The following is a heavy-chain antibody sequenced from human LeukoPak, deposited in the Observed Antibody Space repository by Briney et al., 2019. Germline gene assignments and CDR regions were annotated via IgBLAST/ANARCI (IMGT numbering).Heavy chain of an antibody. CDR3: AGHCSGGSCYFDY. V-gene: IGHV1-46*01. Sequence: ASVKVSCKASGYTFTGYYMHWVRQAPGQGLEWMGIINPSGGSTSYAQKFQGRVTMTRDMSTSTVYMELSSLRSEDTAVYYCAGHCSGGSCYFDYWGQGTLVTVSS. CDR1: GYTFTGYY. D-gene: IGHD2-15*01. CDR2: INPSGGST. J-gene: IGHJ4*02.